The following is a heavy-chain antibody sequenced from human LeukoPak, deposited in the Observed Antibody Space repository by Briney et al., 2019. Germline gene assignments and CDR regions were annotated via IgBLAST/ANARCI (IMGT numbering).Heavy chain of an antibody. Sequence: GGSLRLSCEASGFTFSSYWMNWVRQVPGKGLEWVASVKPDGSDNFYVDSVEGRFTISRDNARYSLFLEMNSLRVEDTAVYYCVRENQLRCWGQGTLVSVSS. CDR2: VKPDGSDN. D-gene: IGHD5-12*01. V-gene: IGHV3-7*01. CDR1: GFTFSSYW. J-gene: IGHJ4*02. CDR3: VRENQLRC.